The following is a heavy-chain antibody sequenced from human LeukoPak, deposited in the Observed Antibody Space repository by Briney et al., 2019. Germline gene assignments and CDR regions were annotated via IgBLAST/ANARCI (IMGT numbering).Heavy chain of an antibody. Sequence: GGSLQISGQCSGSSFSSYWIGWARPVPGKGMEWMGIIYPGDSDTRYSPSFQGQVTISADKSISTAYLQWSSLKASDIGIYYCARRSGSIENYYYYYMDVWGKGTTVTVSS. CDR3: ARRSGSIENYYYYYMDV. CDR1: GSSFSSYW. CDR2: IYPGDSDT. D-gene: IGHD6-6*01. V-gene: IGHV5-51*01. J-gene: IGHJ6*03.